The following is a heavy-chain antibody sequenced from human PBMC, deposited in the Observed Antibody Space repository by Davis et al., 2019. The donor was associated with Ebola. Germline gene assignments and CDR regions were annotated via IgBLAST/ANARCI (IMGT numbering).Heavy chain of an antibody. CDR1: GFTFDDYA. CDR2: ISWNSGSI. Sequence: PGGSLRLSCAASGFTFDDYAMHWVRQAPGKGLEWASGISWNSGSIGYADSVKGRFTISRDNAKNTLYLQMNSLRAEDTAVYYCARVRKLPPFDYWGQGTLVTVSS. CDR3: ARVRKLPPFDY. V-gene: IGHV3-9*01. J-gene: IGHJ4*02. D-gene: IGHD2-15*01.